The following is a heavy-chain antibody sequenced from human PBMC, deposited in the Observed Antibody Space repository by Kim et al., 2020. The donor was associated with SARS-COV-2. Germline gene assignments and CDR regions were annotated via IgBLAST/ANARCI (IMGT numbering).Heavy chain of an antibody. CDR2: IYYSGRT. Sequence: SETLSLTCTVSGGSINGDYWSWIRQPPGRGLEWIGSIYYSGRTNYNPSLESRVTISVDTSKIQFSLRLSSVTAADTAVYYCARGGGYSYDHWGQGTLVT. D-gene: IGHD5-18*01. CDR3: ARGGGYSYDH. J-gene: IGHJ4*02. CDR1: GGSINGDY. V-gene: IGHV4-59*12.